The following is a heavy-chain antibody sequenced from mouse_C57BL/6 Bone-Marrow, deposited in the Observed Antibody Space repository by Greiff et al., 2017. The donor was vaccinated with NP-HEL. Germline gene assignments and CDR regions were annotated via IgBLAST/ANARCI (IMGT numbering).Heavy chain of an antibody. CDR1: GYSITSGYD. V-gene: IGHV3-1*01. CDR3: ASGSSYIYWYFDV. D-gene: IGHD1-1*01. CDR2: ISYSGST. Sequence: VQLKESGPGMVKPSQSLSLTCTVTGYSITSGYDWHWIRHFPGNKLEWMGYISYSGSTNYNPSLKSRISITHDTSKNHFFLKLNSVTTEDTATYYCASGSSYIYWYFDVWGTGTTVTVSS. J-gene: IGHJ1*03.